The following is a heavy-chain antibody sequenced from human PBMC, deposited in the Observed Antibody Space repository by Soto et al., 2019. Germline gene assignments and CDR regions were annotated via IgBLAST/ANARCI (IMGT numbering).Heavy chain of an antibody. D-gene: IGHD3-22*01. CDR1: GYTLTELS. Sequence: ASVKVSCKVSGYTLTELSMHWVRQAPGKGLEWMGGFDPEDGETIYAQKLQGRVTMTTDTSTSTAYMELRSLRSDDTAVYYCARAYYYDSSGYLRYWGQGTLVTVSS. CDR3: ARAYYYDSSGYLRY. V-gene: IGHV1-24*01. CDR2: FDPEDGET. J-gene: IGHJ4*02.